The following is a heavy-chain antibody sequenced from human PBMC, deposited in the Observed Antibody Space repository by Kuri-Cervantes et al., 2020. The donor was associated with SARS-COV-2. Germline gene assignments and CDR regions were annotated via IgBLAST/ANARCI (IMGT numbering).Heavy chain of an antibody. V-gene: IGHV4-30-4*08. Sequence: SETLSLTCTVSGGSISSGDYYWSWIRQPPGKGLEWIGYIYYSGGTYYNPSLKSRVTISVDTSKNQFSLKLSSVTAADTAVYYCARAIFGEVLFDYWGQGTLVTVSS. CDR2: IYYSGGT. D-gene: IGHD3-3*01. CDR1: GGSISSGDYY. CDR3: ARAIFGEVLFDY. J-gene: IGHJ4*02.